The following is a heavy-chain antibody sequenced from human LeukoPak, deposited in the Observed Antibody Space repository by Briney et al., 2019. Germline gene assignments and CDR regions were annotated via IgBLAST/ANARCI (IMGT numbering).Heavy chain of an antibody. CDR1: GASISSSF. CDR2: IKTTGTT. D-gene: IGHD2/OR15-2a*01. CDR3: ARLGCNSATCPYRYYDL. V-gene: IGHV4-4*07. Sequence: PSETLSLTCTVSGASISSSFWSWIRQPAGKGLEWIGRIKTTGTTNYNPSLKSRLNMSIDSSRNQFSLKLNSVTAADTAVYYCARLGCNSATCPYRYYDLWGRGTLVTVSS. J-gene: IGHJ2*01.